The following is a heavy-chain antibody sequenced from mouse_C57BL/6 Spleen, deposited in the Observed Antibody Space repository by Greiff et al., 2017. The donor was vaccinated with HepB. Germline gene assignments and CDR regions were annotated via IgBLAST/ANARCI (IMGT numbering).Heavy chain of an antibody. Sequence: VQLQESGPELVKPGASVKISCKASGYAFSSSWMNWVKQRPGKGLEWIGRIYPGDGDTNYNGKFKGTATLTADKSSSTAYMQLSSLTSEYSAVYFCVRFYDGYYHYAMDYWGQGTSVTVSS. V-gene: IGHV1-82*01. J-gene: IGHJ4*01. CDR2: IYPGDGDT. CDR3: VRFYDGYYHYAMDY. CDR1: GYAFSSSW. D-gene: IGHD2-3*01.